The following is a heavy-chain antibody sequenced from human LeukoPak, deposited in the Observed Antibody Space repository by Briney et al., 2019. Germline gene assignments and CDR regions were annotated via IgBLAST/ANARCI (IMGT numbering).Heavy chain of an antibody. J-gene: IGHJ4*02. CDR1: GGSISGYY. Sequence: SETLSLTCTVSGGSISGYYWSWIRQPPGKGLEWIGYIYYSGSTYYNPSLKSRVTISVDTSKNQFSLKLSSVTAADTAVYYCARGTSSGRGDYWGQGTLVTVSS. CDR3: ARGTSSGRGDY. CDR2: IYYSGST. V-gene: IGHV4-59*06. D-gene: IGHD3-10*01.